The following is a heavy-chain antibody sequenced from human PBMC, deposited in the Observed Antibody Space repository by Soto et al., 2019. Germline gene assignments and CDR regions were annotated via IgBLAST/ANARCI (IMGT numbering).Heavy chain of an antibody. CDR1: GGSIGSSSYY. J-gene: IGHJ4*02. CDR2: IYDRGST. V-gene: IGHV4-39*01. Sequence: QLQLQESGPGLVKPSETLSLTRTVSGGSIGSSSYYWGWIRQPPGKGLEWIGSIYDRGSTYSNPSLKSRLTTSVDTSKNQFSLKLTSVTAADTAVYYCARHGYSSGRTYFDYWGQGTLVTVSS. D-gene: IGHD6-19*01. CDR3: ARHGYSSGRTYFDY.